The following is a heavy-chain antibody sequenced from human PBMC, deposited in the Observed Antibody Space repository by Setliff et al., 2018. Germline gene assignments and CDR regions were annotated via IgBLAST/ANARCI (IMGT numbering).Heavy chain of an antibody. Sequence: SVKVSCKASGDTFSASGITWVRQAPGEGLEWVGRSIPILKTANYAQKFQGRVTLSVDDSATTAYMDLRSLKLEDTAVYFCARELRSPFWHIDSWGQGTLGTSPQ. J-gene: IGHJ4*02. CDR3: ARELRSPFWHIDS. CDR1: GDTFSASG. D-gene: IGHD3-3*01. V-gene: IGHV1-69*11. CDR2: SIPILKTA.